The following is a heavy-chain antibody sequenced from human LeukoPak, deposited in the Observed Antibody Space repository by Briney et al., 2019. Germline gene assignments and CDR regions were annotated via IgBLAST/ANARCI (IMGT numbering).Heavy chain of an antibody. CDR2: ISSSSSTI. D-gene: IGHD6-19*01. CDR1: GSTFSSYS. J-gene: IGHJ4*02. CDR3: ARDLLAVAGT. V-gene: IGHV3-48*01. Sequence: GGSLRLSCAASGSTFSSYSMNWVRQAPGKGLEWVSYISSSSSTIYYADSVKGRFTISRDNAENSLYLQMNSLRAEDTAVYYCARDLLAVAGTGGQGTLVTVSS.